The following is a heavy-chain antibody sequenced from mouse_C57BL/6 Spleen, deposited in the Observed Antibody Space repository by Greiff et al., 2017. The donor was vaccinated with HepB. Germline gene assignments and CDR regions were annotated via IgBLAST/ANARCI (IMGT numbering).Heavy chain of an antibody. CDR1: GYTFTSYW. Sequence: VQLQQPGAELVRPGSSVKLSCKASGYTFTSYWMDWVKQRPGQGLEWIGNIYPSDSETHYNQKFKDKATLTVDKSSSTAYMQLSSLTSEDSAVYYCARTLPFGYGSSYGYFDVWGTGTTVTVSS. V-gene: IGHV1-61*01. J-gene: IGHJ1*03. CDR3: ARTLPFGYGSSYGYFDV. CDR2: IYPSDSET. D-gene: IGHD1-1*01.